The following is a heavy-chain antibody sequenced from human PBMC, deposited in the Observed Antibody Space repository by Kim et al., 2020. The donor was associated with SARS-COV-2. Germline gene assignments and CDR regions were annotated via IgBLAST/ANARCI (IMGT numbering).Heavy chain of an antibody. D-gene: IGHD3-22*01. V-gene: IGHV3-30*04. Sequence: GGSLRLFCAASGFSFSGYSFQWVRQAPGKGLEWVALISYDGSNKFYADSVKGRFTVSKDISENTLYLQMNSLRPEDTAVYYCARDATYYDGTSGYLYPDYWGQGTLVTVSS. CDR3: ARDATYYDGTSGYLYPDY. CDR1: GFSFSGYS. J-gene: IGHJ4*02. CDR2: ISYDGSNK.